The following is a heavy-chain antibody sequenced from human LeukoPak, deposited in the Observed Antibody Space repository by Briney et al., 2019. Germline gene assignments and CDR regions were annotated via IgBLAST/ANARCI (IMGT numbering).Heavy chain of an antibody. J-gene: IGHJ4*02. Sequence: SETLSLTCTVSGGSISSYYWSWIRQPPGKGLEWIGYIYYSGSTNYSPSLKSRVTISVDTSKNQFSLKLSSVTAADTAVYYCASYGYSYGYGYWGQGTLVTVSS. CDR2: IYYSGST. V-gene: IGHV4-59*08. D-gene: IGHD5-18*01. CDR3: ASYGYSYGYGY. CDR1: GGSISSYY.